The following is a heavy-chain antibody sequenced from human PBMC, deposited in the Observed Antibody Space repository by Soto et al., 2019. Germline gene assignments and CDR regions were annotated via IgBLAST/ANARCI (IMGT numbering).Heavy chain of an antibody. Sequence: PGGSLRLSCAASGFTFSSSWMSWVRQAPGKGLEWVANIKEDGSEIHYVDSVKGRFTISRDNSDNTLHLQMNSLRDDDTAIYYCAKRRLNTITSLSDYWGQGVQVTVSS. J-gene: IGHJ1*01. D-gene: IGHD2-2*01. V-gene: IGHV3-7*05. CDR3: AKRRLNTITSLSDY. CDR1: GFTFSSSW. CDR2: IKEDGSEI.